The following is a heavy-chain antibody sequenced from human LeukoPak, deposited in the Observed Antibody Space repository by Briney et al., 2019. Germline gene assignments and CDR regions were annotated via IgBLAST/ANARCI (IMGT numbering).Heavy chain of an antibody. CDR3: ASKYYVTKDAFDI. CDR1: GFPFSSNY. V-gene: IGHV3-53*01. Sequence: GGSLRLSCVASGFPFSSNYMSWLRQAPGKGLEWVSVIYTGGSTYYADSVKGRFTISRDKSKNTLYLQMNSLRAEDTAVYYCASKYYVTKDAFDIWGQGTMVTVSS. CDR2: IYTGGST. D-gene: IGHD3-10*02. J-gene: IGHJ3*02.